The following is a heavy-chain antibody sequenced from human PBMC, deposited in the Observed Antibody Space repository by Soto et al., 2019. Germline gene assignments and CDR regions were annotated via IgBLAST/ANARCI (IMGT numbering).Heavy chain of an antibody. D-gene: IGHD3-3*01. CDR2: IIPIFGTA. V-gene: IGHV1-69*01. Sequence: ASVKVSCKASGGTFSSYAISWVRQAPGQGLEWMGGIIPIFGTANYAQKFQGRVTITADESTSTAYMELSSLRSEDTAVYYCARDQVNDFWSGYRPFDYWGQGTLVTVSS. J-gene: IGHJ4*02. CDR1: GGTFSSYA. CDR3: ARDQVNDFWSGYRPFDY.